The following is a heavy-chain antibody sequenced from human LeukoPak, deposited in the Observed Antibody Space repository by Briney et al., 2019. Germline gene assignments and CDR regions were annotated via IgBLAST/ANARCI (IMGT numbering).Heavy chain of an antibody. V-gene: IGHV4-59*01. CDR1: GGSISSYY. D-gene: IGHD3-16*02. CDR3: ARGGVYDYVWGSYRNNWFDP. CDR2: IYYSGST. J-gene: IGHJ5*02. Sequence: SETLSLTCTVSGGSISSYYWSWIRQPPGKGPEWIGYIYYSGSTNYNPSLKSRVTISVDTSKNQFSLKLSSVTAADTAVYYCARGGVYDYVWGSYRNNWFDPWGRGTLVTVSS.